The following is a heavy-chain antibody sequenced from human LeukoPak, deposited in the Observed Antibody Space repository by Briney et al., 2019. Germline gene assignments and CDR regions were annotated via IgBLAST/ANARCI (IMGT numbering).Heavy chain of an antibody. CDR3: AKDPNGDYVGAFDT. CDR1: GSTFSAYG. J-gene: IGHJ3*02. D-gene: IGHD4-17*01. Sequence: GVSLRLSCAASGSTFSAYGVTWVRQAPGKGLEWVSSMGVSGDNVHYADSVKGRFAIPRDNSKNTLYLQMNSLRAEDAAVYYCAKDPNGDYVGAFDTWGQGTMVIVSS. CDR2: MGVSGDNV. V-gene: IGHV3-23*01.